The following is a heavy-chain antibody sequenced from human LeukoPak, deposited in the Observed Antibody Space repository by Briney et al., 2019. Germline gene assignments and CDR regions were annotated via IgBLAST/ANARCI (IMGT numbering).Heavy chain of an antibody. CDR3: ATNYDFWSENY. Sequence: GGSLRLSCAASGFTFSNYWMHWVRQAPGKGLVWVSRINSDGSNTNYADSVEGRFTISRDNAKNTLYLQMDSLRVEDTAVYYCATNYDFWSENYWGQGTLVTVSS. CDR1: GFTFSNYW. V-gene: IGHV3-74*01. D-gene: IGHD3-3*01. CDR2: INSDGSNT. J-gene: IGHJ4*02.